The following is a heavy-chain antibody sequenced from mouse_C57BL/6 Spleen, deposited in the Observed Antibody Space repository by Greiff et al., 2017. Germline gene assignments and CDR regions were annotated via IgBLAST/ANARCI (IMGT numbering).Heavy chain of an antibody. J-gene: IGHJ1*03. D-gene: IGHD1-1*01. V-gene: IGHV1-50*01. CDR3: ARWACLATVVANWYFDV. CDR2: IDPSDSYT. CDR1: GYTFTSYW. Sequence: VQLQQPGAELVKPGASVKLSCKASGYTFTSYWMQWVKQRPGQGLEWIGEIDPSDSYTNYNQKFKGKATLTVDTSSSTAYMQLSSLTSEDSAVYYCARWACLATVVANWYFDVWGTGTTVTVSS.